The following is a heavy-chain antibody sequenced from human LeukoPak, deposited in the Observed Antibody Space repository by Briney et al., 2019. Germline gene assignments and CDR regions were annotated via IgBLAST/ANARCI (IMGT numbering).Heavy chain of an antibody. CDR3: ARQGFWSGSVDY. J-gene: IGHJ4*02. CDR1: GGSFSGYY. D-gene: IGHD3-3*01. V-gene: IGHV4-34*01. CDR2: INHSGST. Sequence: PSETLSLTCAVYGGSFSGYYWSWIRQPPGKGLEWIGEINHSGSTNYNPSLKSRVTISVDTSKNQFSLKLSSVTAADTAVYYCARQGFWSGSVDYWGQGTLVTVSS.